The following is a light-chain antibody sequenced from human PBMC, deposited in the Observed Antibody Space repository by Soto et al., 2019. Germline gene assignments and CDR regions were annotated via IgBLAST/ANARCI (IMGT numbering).Light chain of an antibody. CDR3: QQYNKWPQT. CDR2: GAS. CDR1: QSVSID. V-gene: IGKV3-15*01. J-gene: IGKJ1*01. Sequence: EIVMTQSPATVPVSPGERVTLSCRASQSVSIDLAWYQQKPGQAPRLLIYGASTRATDIPPSFTGSGSGTEFTLTISSLQSEDIEVYYCQQYNKWPQTLGQGTMVDI.